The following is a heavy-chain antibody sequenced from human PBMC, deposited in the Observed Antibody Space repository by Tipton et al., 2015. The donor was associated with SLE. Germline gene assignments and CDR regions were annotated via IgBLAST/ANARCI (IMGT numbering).Heavy chain of an antibody. V-gene: IGHV3-30*04. CDR1: GFTFNSYD. Sequence: SLRLSCVASGFTFNSYDIHWVRQAPGKGLEGVAFVSHDGSFKDYTDSVKGRFTFSRDNSTNTLYLQMNSLTTEDTAVYYCARESWGGTIVGAVDSGGQGTLVTVSS. D-gene: IGHD1-26*01. CDR3: ARESWGGTIVGAVDS. J-gene: IGHJ4*02. CDR2: VSHDGSFK.